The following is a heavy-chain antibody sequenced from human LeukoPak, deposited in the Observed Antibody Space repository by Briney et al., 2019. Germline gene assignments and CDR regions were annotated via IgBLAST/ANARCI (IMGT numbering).Heavy chain of an antibody. V-gene: IGHV4/OR15-8*01. D-gene: IGHD3-16*02. CDR1: GGSIDSTNW. CDR3: ARSHDHLWGNYPDY. Sequence: PSETLSLTCDVSGGSIDSTNWWTWVRQPPGKGLEWIGEIHHDGRINYNPSLKSRVTLSVDKSKNQFSLRLNSVTAADTAMYYCARSHDHLWGNYPDYGGQGTLVTVSS. J-gene: IGHJ4*02. CDR2: IHHDGRI.